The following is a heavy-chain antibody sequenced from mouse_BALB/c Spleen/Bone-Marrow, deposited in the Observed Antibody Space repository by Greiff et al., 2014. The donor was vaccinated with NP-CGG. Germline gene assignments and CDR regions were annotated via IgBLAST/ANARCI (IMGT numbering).Heavy chain of an antibody. CDR1: GYSITSAYA. CDR2: ITSSGHT. D-gene: IGHD3-1*01. J-gene: IGHJ2*01. Sequence: EVQLQQSGPGLMKPSQSLSLTCTVTGYSITSAYAWNWIRQFPGDKLEWMGYITSSGHTSYNPSLKSRISITRDTTKNQFFLQLNSVTTEDTATYFCARSGNLFDYWGQGTTLTVSS. CDR3: ARSGNLFDY. V-gene: IGHV3-2*02.